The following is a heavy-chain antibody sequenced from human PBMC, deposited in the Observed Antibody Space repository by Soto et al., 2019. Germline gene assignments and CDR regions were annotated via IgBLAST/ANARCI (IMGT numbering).Heavy chain of an antibody. V-gene: IGHV4-30-4*01. J-gene: IGHJ4*02. Sequence: PSETLSLTCTVSGGSISSGDYYWSWIRQPPGKGLEWVGYIYYSGSTYYNPSLKSRVTISVDTSKNQFSLKLSSVTAADTAVYYCARSRSAEPFDYWGQGTLVTAPQ. CDR3: ARSRSAEPFDY. CDR2: IYYSGST. CDR1: GGSISSGDYY. D-gene: IGHD1-26*01.